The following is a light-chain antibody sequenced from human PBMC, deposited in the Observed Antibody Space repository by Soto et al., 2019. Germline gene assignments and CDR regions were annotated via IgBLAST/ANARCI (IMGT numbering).Light chain of an antibody. CDR1: RSVLYKSNNKNH. CDR3: QQYFDVPFT. CDR2: WAS. J-gene: IGKJ4*01. Sequence: DIVMTQSPDSLAVSLGERATMNCKCSRSVLYKSNNKNHLAWYQQKPGQPPQLIIYWASTRESGVPERFSGSGSGTEFTLTISSLEAEDVAFYWCQQYFDVPFTFGGGTKVAI. V-gene: IGKV4-1*01.